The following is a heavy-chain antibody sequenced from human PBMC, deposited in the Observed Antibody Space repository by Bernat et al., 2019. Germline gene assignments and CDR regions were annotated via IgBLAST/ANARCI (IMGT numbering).Heavy chain of an antibody. Sequence: EVQLVESGGILIQPGGSLRLSCAASGFTFSTYSMNWVRQAPGKGLEWVSYISSTSDIYYGDSVKGRFTISRDNSKNSLYLQMNSLRTEDTALYYCAKDLGYCSGGSCYGYDAFDIWGQGTMVTVSS. CDR1: GFTFSTYS. CDR2: ISSTSDI. J-gene: IGHJ3*02. V-gene: IGHV3-48*04. CDR3: AKDLGYCSGGSCYGYDAFDI. D-gene: IGHD2-15*01.